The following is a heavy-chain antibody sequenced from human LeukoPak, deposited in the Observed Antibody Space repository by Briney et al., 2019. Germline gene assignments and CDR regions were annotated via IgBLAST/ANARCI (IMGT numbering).Heavy chain of an antibody. CDR1: GGTFSSYA. V-gene: IGHV1-69*13. J-gene: IGHJ6*04. Sequence: SVKVSCKASGGTFSSYAISWVRQAPGQGLEWMGGIIPIFGTANYAQKFQGRVTITADESTSTAYMELSSLRSEDTAVYYCARCSSTSCYWDYYYYGMDVWGKGTTVTVSS. CDR2: IIPIFGTA. CDR3: ARCSSTSCYWDYYYYGMDV. D-gene: IGHD2-2*01.